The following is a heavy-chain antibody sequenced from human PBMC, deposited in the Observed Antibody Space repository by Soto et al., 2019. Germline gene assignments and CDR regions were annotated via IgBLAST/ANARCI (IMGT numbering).Heavy chain of an antibody. Sequence: GGSLRLSCAASGFTFSSYAMSWVRQAPGKGLEWVSAISGSGGSTYYADSVKGRFTISRDNSKNTLYLQMNSLRAEDTAVYYCAGARTGPKGYYYSGMDVWGQGTTVTVSS. J-gene: IGHJ6*02. CDR3: AGARTGPKGYYYSGMDV. CDR1: GFTFSSYA. V-gene: IGHV3-23*01. CDR2: ISGSGGST.